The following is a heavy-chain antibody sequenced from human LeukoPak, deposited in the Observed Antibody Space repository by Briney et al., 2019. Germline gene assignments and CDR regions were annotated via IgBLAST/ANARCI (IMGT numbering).Heavy chain of an antibody. CDR1: GGSISSYY. CDR2: IYYSGST. V-gene: IGHV4-59*08. CDR3: ARELQRWLLNRGDGNAFDI. J-gene: IGHJ3*02. D-gene: IGHD5-24*01. Sequence: PSETLSLTCTVSGGSISSYYWSWIRQPPGKGLEWIGYIYYSGSTNYNPSLKSRVTISVDTSKNQFSLKLSSVTAADTAVYYCARELQRWLLNRGDGNAFDIWGQGTMVTVSS.